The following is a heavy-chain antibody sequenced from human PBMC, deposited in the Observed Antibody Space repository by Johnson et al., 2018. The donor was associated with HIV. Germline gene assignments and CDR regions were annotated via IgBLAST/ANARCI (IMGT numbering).Heavy chain of an antibody. V-gene: IGHV3-33*01. Sequence: VQLVEYGGGVVQPGRSLRLSCAASGFTFSSYGMHWVRQAPGKGLEWVAFIRYDGSNKYYADSVKGRFTISRDNSKNTLYLQMNSLKIEDTAVYYCTRQNWAFDIWGQGTMVTVSS. J-gene: IGHJ3*02. CDR2: IRYDGSNK. CDR1: GFTFSSYG. CDR3: TRQNWAFDI. D-gene: IGHD2/OR15-2a*01.